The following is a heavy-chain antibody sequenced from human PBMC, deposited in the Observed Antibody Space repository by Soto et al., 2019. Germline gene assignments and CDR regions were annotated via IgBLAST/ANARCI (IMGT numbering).Heavy chain of an antibody. V-gene: IGHV1-18*04. J-gene: IGHJ5*02. Sequence: QPHLEQSGPEVKKPGASVKISCKASAYAFSKYGFNWVRRAPGQGLEWLAWISSYNDNTNYAQKFHGRVTVTKDTSTNTIYMDLRSLTSGDTAVYYCASGSWGLQGDGFDPWGQGTLVTVSS. CDR2: ISSYNDNT. D-gene: IGHD3-16*01. CDR1: AYAFSKYG. CDR3: ASGSWGLQGDGFDP.